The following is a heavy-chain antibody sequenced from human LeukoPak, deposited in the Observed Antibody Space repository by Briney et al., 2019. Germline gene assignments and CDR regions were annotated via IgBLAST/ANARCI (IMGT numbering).Heavy chain of an antibody. CDR3: ARQTRDGSGSRGYSFDF. J-gene: IGHJ4*02. Sequence: RGESLKISCKGSGYSFTSYWIGWVRQMPGKGLEWMGIIYPGDSDTRYSPSFQGQVTISADKSISTAYLQWSSLRASDTAMYYCARQTRDGSGSRGYSFDFWGLGTLVTVSS. D-gene: IGHD3-10*01. CDR2: IYPGDSDT. V-gene: IGHV5-51*01. CDR1: GYSFTSYW.